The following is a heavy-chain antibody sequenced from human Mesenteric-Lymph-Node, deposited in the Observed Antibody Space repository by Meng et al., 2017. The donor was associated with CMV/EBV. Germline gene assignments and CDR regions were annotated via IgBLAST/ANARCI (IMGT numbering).Heavy chain of an antibody. Sequence: ASVKVSCKASGYTFTSYGISWVRQAPGQGLEWMGWISAYNGNTNYAQKLQGRVTMTTDTSTSTAYMELRSLRSDDTAVYYCARDLSQQWELLSYYYGMDVWGQGTTVTVSS. CDR1: GYTFTSYG. CDR2: ISAYNGNT. D-gene: IGHD1-26*01. CDR3: ARDLSQQWELLSYYYGMDV. J-gene: IGHJ6*02. V-gene: IGHV1-18*01.